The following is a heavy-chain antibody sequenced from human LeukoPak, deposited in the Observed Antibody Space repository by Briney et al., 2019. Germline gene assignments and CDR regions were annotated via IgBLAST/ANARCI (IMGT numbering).Heavy chain of an antibody. J-gene: IGHJ3*02. V-gene: IGHV4-38-2*02. D-gene: IGHD1-26*01. CDR2: INHSGST. CDR3: ASYYVAFDI. CDR1: GYSISSGHY. Sequence: SETLSLTCTVSGYSISSGHYWGWIRQPPGQGLEWIGEINHSGSTNYNPSLKSRVTISVDTSKNQFSLKLSSVTAADTAVYYCASYYVAFDIWGQGTMVTVSS.